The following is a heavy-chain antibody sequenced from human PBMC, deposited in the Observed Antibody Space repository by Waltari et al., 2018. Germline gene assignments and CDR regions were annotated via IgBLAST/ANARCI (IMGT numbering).Heavy chain of an antibody. J-gene: IGHJ4*02. V-gene: IGHV4-4*02. Sequence: QVQLHESGPGLVKPSGTLSVPCAVSGDSLSGNAWWSWVRQPPGKGLEWIGQIHGSGKTNYKPSLESRVTVSRDTSNNQFSLKLASATAADTAVYYCARDRGRGLYLDSWGQGTLVTVSP. CDR1: GDSLSGNAW. CDR3: ARDRGRGLYLDS. CDR2: IHGSGKT. D-gene: IGHD2-15*01.